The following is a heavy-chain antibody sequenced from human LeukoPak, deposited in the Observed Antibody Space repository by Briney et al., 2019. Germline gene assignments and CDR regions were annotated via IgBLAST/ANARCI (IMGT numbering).Heavy chain of an antibody. CDR3: AKDLVHYYGSGSYPAGYYYYGMDV. V-gene: IGHV3-23*01. CDR2: ITDAVGST. D-gene: IGHD3-10*01. J-gene: IGHJ6*02. Sequence: GGSLRLSCAASGFTFSSSSISWVRQAPGKGLEWVSAITDAVGSTHYADSVKGRFTISRDNSKNTLYLQMNSLRAEDTAVYYCAKDLVHYYGSGSYPAGYYYYGMDVWGQGTTVTVSS. CDR1: GFTFSSSS.